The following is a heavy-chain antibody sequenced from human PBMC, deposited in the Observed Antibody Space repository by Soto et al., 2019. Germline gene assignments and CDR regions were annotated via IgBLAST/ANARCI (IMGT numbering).Heavy chain of an antibody. CDR2: IYPDDSDT. CDR3: ARHEVTARRPFAYGMDV. J-gene: IGHJ6*01. CDR1: GYSFTNYW. D-gene: IGHD5-18*01. Sequence: GESLKISCKGSGYSFTNYWIGWVRQMPGKGLEWVGIIYPDDSDTRYSPSFRGHVTISADKSITTAYLQWSSLKASDTAIYYCARHEVTARRPFAYGMDVWGQRTRVTVTS. V-gene: IGHV5-51*01.